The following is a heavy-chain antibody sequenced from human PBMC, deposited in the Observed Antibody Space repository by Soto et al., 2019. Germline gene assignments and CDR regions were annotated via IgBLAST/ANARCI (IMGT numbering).Heavy chain of an antibody. D-gene: IGHD3-10*01. V-gene: IGHV1-3*01. CDR3: ARATYTSGGSPTFAMDG. CDR2: INGGNGYA. Sequence: QVHLVQSGAEVKEPGASVRVSCNASGYTFSSNAIPWVRQAPGQELEWMGWINGGNGYAKYSQNFQDRVTPTRDASASTTYMERSSLRSEDTAIFYCARATYTSGGSPTFAMDGWGQGTTVTVSS. CDR1: GYTFSSNA. J-gene: IGHJ6*02.